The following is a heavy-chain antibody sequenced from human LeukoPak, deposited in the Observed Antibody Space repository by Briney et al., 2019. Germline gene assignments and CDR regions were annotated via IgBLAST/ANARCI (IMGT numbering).Heavy chain of an antibody. CDR2: INHSGST. Sequence: SSETLSLTCTVSGDSISSRSYYWSWIRQPPGKGLEWIGEINHSGSTNYNPSLKSRVTISVDTSKNQFSLKLSSVTAADTAVYYCARGRLRFLEWLSPFDYWGQGTLVTVSS. CDR1: GDSISSRSYY. J-gene: IGHJ4*02. D-gene: IGHD3-3*01. CDR3: ARGRLRFLEWLSPFDY. V-gene: IGHV4-39*07.